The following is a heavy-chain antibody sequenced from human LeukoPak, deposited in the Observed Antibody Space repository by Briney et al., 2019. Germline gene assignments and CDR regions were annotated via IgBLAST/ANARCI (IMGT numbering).Heavy chain of an antibody. CDR3: ARGTGRVGYDFWSGYYTGLKSLYYGMDV. J-gene: IGHJ6*02. CDR2: IGTAGDP. CDR1: GFTFSSYD. V-gene: IGHV3-13*05. D-gene: IGHD3-3*01. Sequence: GGSLRLSCAASGFTFSSYDMHWVRQATGKGLEWVSAIGTAGDPYYPGSVKGRFTISRENAKNSLYLQMNSLGAGDTAVYYCARGTGRVGYDFWSGYYTGLKSLYYGMDVWGQGTTVTVSS.